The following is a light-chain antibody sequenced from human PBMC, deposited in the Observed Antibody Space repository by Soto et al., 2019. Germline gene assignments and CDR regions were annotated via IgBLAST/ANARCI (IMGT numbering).Light chain of an antibody. CDR1: QSVSSN. Sequence: IVMTQSPATLSVSPGERATLSCRASQSVSSNLAWYQQRPGQAPSLLIYGASTRATGIPARFSGSGSGTDFTLTISSLQSEDFAVYYCQQYNKWPPWTFGQGTKVEIK. CDR2: GAS. CDR3: QQYNKWPPWT. V-gene: IGKV3-15*01. J-gene: IGKJ1*01.